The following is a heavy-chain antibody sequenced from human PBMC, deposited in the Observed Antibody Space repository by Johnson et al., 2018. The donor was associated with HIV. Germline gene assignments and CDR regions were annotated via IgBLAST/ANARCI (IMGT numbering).Heavy chain of an antibody. CDR3: AREFRYSSSPAHYAFDI. D-gene: IGHD6-6*01. CDR1: GFTFSDYY. V-gene: IGHV3-7*03. Sequence: VQLVESGGGLVKPGGSLRLSCAASGFTFSDYYMSWIRQAPGKGLEWVAVIWYDGSEKYYVDSVKGRFTISRDNAKNSLYLQMNSLRAEDTAVYYCAREFRYSSSPAHYAFDIWGQGTMVTVSS. J-gene: IGHJ3*02. CDR2: IWYDGSEK.